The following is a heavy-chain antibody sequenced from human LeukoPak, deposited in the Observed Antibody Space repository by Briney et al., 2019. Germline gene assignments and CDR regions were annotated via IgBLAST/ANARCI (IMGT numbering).Heavy chain of an antibody. CDR1: GFTFSNYD. Sequence: GRSLRLSCAASGFTFSNYDMHWVRQAPGKGLEWVAVISYDGSNKYYADSVKGRFTISRDNSKNTLYLQMNSLRAEDTAVYYCAKGGDVDYWGQGTLVTVSS. J-gene: IGHJ4*02. CDR2: ISYDGSNK. CDR3: AKGGDVDY. D-gene: IGHD3-3*01. V-gene: IGHV3-30*18.